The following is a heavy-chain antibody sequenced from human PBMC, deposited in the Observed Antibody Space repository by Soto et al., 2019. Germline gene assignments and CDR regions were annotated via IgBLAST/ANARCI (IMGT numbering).Heavy chain of an antibody. Sequence: SETLSLTCTVSGGSISSYYWSWIRQPAGKGLEWIGRIYTSGSTNYNPSLKSRVTMSVDTSKNQFSLKLSSVTAADTAVYYCARGLGWSGGSSRKNYYGMDVWGQGTTVTVSS. V-gene: IGHV4-4*07. D-gene: IGHD2-15*01. CDR2: IYTSGST. J-gene: IGHJ6*02. CDR1: GGSISSYY. CDR3: ARGLGWSGGSSRKNYYGMDV.